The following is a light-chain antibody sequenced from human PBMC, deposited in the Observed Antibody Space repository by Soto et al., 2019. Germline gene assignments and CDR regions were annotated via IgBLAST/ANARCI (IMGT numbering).Light chain of an antibody. J-gene: IGLJ1*01. CDR2: DVS. CDR3: TSYTSSNTHV. Sequence: QSALTQPASVYGSPGQSITISCTGTSSDVGGYNYVSWLQQHPGKVPKLIIYDVSSRPSGVSNRFSGSKSGNTASLTISGLQAEDEADYYCTSYTSSNTHVFGGGTKVTVL. V-gene: IGLV2-14*01. CDR1: SSDVGGYNY.